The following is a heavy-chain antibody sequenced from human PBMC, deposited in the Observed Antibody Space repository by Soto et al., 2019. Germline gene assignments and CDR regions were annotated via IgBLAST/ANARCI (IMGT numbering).Heavy chain of an antibody. CDR3: ARDIGIGGGY. CDR2: ISYDGSNK. D-gene: IGHD2-21*01. V-gene: IGHV3-30-3*01. CDR1: GFTFSSYA. Sequence: QVQLVESGGGVVQPGRSLRLSCAASGFTFSSYAMHWVRQAPGKGLEWVAVISYDGSNKYYADSVKGRFTISRDNSKNTLYLQMNSLRAEDTAVYYCARDIGIGGGYWGQGTLVTVSS. J-gene: IGHJ4*02.